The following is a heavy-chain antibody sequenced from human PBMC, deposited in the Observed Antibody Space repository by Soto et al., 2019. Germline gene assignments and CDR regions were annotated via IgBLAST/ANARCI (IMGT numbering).Heavy chain of an antibody. D-gene: IGHD6-13*01. J-gene: IGHJ4*02. V-gene: IGHV4-4*07. CDR3: AGASDSSSWYLIDY. CDR2: IYTSGST. Sequence: SETLALTCTVSGGSISSYYWSWIRQPAGKGLEWIGRIYTSGSTNYNPSLKSRVTMSVDTSKNQFSLKLSSVTAADTAVYYCAGASDSSSWYLIDYWGQGTLVNSPQ. CDR1: GGSISSYY.